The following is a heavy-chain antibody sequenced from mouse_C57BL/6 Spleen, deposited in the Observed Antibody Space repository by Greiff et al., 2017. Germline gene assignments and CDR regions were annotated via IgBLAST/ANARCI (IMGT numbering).Heavy chain of an antibody. Sequence: QVHVKQSGAELVRPGASVKLSCKASGYTFTDYYINWVKQRPGQGLEWIARIYPGSGNTYYNEKFKGKATLTAEKSSSTAYMQLSSLTSEDSAVYFCARGGYDYDWFAYWGQGTLVTVSA. J-gene: IGHJ3*01. CDR2: IYPGSGNT. CDR1: GYTFTDYY. CDR3: ARGGYDYDWFAY. D-gene: IGHD2-4*01. V-gene: IGHV1-76*01.